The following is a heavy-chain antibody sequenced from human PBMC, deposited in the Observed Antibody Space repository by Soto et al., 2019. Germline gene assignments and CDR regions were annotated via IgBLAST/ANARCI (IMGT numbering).Heavy chain of an antibody. J-gene: IGHJ4*02. Sequence: QVQLQQWGAGLLKPSETLSLTCAVYGGSFSGYYWSWIRQPPGKGLEWIGEINHSGSTNYNPSLKIRVTISVDTSKNQFSLKLSSVTAADTAVYYCARIKGITIFGVVIAIYYFDYWGQGTLVTVSS. CDR2: INHSGST. CDR1: GGSFSGYY. CDR3: ARIKGITIFGVVIAIYYFDY. D-gene: IGHD3-3*01. V-gene: IGHV4-34*01.